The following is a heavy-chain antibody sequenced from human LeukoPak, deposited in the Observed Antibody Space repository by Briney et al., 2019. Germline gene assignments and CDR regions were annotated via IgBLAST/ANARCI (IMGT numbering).Heavy chain of an antibody. D-gene: IGHD3-10*01. V-gene: IGHV3-23*01. J-gene: IGHJ4*02. Sequence: GGSLRLSCAASGFTFSSCAMSWVRQAPGKGLEWVSTVSDSGFSTYYADSVKGRFSISRDNSKNTLYLQMNYLRAEDTAIYYCAKEFIPRIGELTLSALDNWGQGTQVTVSS. CDR1: GFTFSSCA. CDR3: AKEFIPRIGELTLSALDN. CDR2: VSDSGFST.